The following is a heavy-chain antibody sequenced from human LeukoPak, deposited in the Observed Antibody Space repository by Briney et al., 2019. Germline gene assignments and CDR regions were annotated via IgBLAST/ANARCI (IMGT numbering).Heavy chain of an antibody. CDR3: ARGTSGYDSYYYYYMDV. J-gene: IGHJ6*03. CDR1: GGSISTYY. D-gene: IGHD5-12*01. CDR2: IYYSGST. V-gene: IGHV4-59*01. Sequence: SETLSLTCIVSGGSISTYYWSWIRQPPGKGLEWIGYIYYSGSTNYNPSLKSRVTISVDTSKNQFSLKLSSVTAADTAVYYCARGTSGYDSYYYYYMDVWGIGTTVTISS.